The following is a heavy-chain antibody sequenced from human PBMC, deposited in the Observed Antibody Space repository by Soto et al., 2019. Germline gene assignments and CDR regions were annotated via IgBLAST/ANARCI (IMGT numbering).Heavy chain of an antibody. V-gene: IGHV4-59*01. CDR3: SGDTYGMDV. Sequence: QVQLQESGPGLVKPSETLSLTCTVSGASINNYYCNWVRQPPGKGLEWIGSIHYSGTTHYNPSLERRVPLSADSAKNQFSLKLNSVTAADTAVYYCSGDTYGMDVWGQGTTVTVSS. J-gene: IGHJ6*02. CDR2: IHYSGTT. CDR1: GASINNYY.